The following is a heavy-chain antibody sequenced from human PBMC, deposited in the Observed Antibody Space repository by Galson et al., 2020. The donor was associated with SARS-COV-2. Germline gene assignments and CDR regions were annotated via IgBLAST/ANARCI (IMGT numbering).Heavy chain of an antibody. CDR1: GFTFSSYG. V-gene: IGHV3-30*03. J-gene: IGHJ4*02. Sequence: GESLKISCAASGFTFSSYGMHWVRQAPGKGLEWVAVISYDGSNKYYADSVKGRFTISRDNSKNTLYLQMNSLRAEDTAVYYCARDNCGWYLDYWGQGTLVTVSS. CDR3: ARDNCGWYLDY. D-gene: IGHD6-19*01. CDR2: ISYDGSNK.